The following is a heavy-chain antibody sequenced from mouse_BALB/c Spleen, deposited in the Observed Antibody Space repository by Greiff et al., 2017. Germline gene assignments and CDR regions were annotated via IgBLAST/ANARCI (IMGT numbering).Heavy chain of an antibody. CDR3: ARPSYLGDYAMDY. CDR1: GFSLTSYG. CDR2: IWAGGST. V-gene: IGHV2-9*02. J-gene: IGHJ4*01. D-gene: IGHD4-1*01. Sequence: LMAPSQSLSITCTVSGFSLTSYGVHWVRQPPGKGLEWLGVIWAGGSTNYNSALMSRLSISKDNSKSQVFLKMNSLQTDDTAMYYCARPSYLGDYAMDYWGQGTSVTVSS.